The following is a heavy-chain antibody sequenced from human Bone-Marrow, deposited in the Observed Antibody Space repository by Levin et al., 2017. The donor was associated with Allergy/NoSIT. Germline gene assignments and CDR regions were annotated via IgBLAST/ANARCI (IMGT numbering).Heavy chain of an antibody. Sequence: KPSETLSLTCSVSGGSVSTDSFYWGWIRQSPGKGLEWIGSSYYTRGTYTNPSLNSRVTISVDTAKNHFTLSLTSVTAEDTGVYYCGTSYHYYFMDVWGKGATVTVSS. D-gene: IGHD1-26*01. J-gene: IGHJ6*03. CDR3: GTSYHYYFMDV. V-gene: IGHV4-39*02. CDR1: GGSVSTDSFY. CDR2: SYYTRGT.